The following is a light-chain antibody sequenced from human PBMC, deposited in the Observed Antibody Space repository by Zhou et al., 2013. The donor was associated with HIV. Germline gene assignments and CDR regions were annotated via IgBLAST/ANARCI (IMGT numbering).Light chain of an antibody. J-gene: IGKJ1*01. V-gene: IGKV1-5*03. CDR3: QQYSRYAGA. CDR2: RAS. CDR1: QSVGPW. Sequence: IRLTQSPSSLSASTGDRVTITCRASQSVGPWLAWYQHKPGKAPHLLIHRASTLESGVPSRFSGSGSGTEFTLTISPLQPEDSATYYCQQYSRYAGAFGQGTKVEIK.